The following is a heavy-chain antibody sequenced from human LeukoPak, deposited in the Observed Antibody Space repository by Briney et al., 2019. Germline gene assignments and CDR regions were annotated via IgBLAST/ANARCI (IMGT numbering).Heavy chain of an antibody. V-gene: IGHV3-66*01. CDR1: GFTVSTKY. CDR3: AKDRLGYSSSSGSWYY. J-gene: IGHJ4*02. Sequence: GGSLRLSCADFGFTVSTKYMSWVRQAPGKGLGWVSVIYSGGSTEYADSVKGRFTISRDNSKNTLYLQLSSLRAEDTAVYYCAKDRLGYSSSSGSWYYWGQGTLVTVSS. CDR2: IYSGGST. D-gene: IGHD6-6*01.